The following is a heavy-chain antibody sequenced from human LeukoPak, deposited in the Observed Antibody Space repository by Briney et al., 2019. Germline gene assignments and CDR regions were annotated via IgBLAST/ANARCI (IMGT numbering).Heavy chain of an antibody. V-gene: IGHV3-9*01. Sequence: GRSLRLSCAASGFTFDDYAMHWVRQAPGKGLELVSGISWNSGSIGYADSVKGRFTISRDNAKNSLYLQMNSLRAEDTALYYCAKDIDAAVAGPFDYWGQGTLVTVSS. D-gene: IGHD6-19*01. CDR1: GFTFDDYA. J-gene: IGHJ4*02. CDR3: AKDIDAAVAGPFDY. CDR2: ISWNSGSI.